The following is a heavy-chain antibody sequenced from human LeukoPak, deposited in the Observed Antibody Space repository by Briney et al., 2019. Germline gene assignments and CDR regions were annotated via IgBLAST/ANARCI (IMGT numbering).Heavy chain of an antibody. D-gene: IGHD6-19*01. CDR1: GFTFSSYG. J-gene: IGHJ4*02. Sequence: GGSLRLSCAASGFTFSSYGMHWVRQAPGKGLEWVAFIRYDGSNEYYADSVKGRFTISRDNSKNTPYLQMNSLRTEDTAVYYCAKDTEVAGAFDYWGQGTLVTVSS. CDR2: IRYDGSNE. CDR3: AKDTEVAGAFDY. V-gene: IGHV3-30*02.